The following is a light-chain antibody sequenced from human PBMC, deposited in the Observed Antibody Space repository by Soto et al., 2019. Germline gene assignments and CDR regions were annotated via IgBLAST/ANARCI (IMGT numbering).Light chain of an antibody. CDR2: KAS. CDR3: QQYNSYPTT. V-gene: IGKV1-5*03. Sequence: DIQMTQSPSTLGAYVVGKFTISCRASQSIASWLAWYQQKPGKAPKLLSDKASSLESGVPSRVSGSGSGTECTLTISSLKPDDVATDYGQQYNSYPTTVGQGTRLEIK. CDR1: QSIASW. J-gene: IGKJ5*01.